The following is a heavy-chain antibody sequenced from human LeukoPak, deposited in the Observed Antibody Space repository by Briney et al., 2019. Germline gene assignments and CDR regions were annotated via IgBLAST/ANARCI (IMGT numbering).Heavy chain of an antibody. Sequence: GRSLRLSCAASGFTFSSYAMHWVRQAPGKGLEWVAVISYDGSNKHYADSVKGRFTISRDNSKNTLYLQMNSLRAEDTAVYYCAILLSPFGEDTFDIWGQGTMVTVSS. D-gene: IGHD3-10*01. CDR3: AILLSPFGEDTFDI. J-gene: IGHJ3*02. CDR2: ISYDGSNK. CDR1: GFTFSSYA. V-gene: IGHV3-30*04.